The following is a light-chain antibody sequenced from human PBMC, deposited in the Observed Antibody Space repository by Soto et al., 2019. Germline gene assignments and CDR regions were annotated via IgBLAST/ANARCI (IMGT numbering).Light chain of an antibody. CDR3: QHYYNWPRT. J-gene: IGKJ1*01. CDR2: GAS. CDR1: QSVSSN. Sequence: ERVMTQSRSSLSVSPGARSTLACRASQSVSSNLAWYQHKPGQPPRLLIYGASTRATGIPGRFSGSGYGTEFNLTISSLQSEDFAVYYCQHYYNWPRTFGQGTKVDIK. V-gene: IGKV3-15*01.